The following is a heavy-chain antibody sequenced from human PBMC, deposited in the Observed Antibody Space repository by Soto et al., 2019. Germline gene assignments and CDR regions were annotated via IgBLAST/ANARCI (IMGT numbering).Heavy chain of an antibody. V-gene: IGHV1-18*01. Sequence: APVKVSSKASGYTFSSYGVSWVRQAPGQGIEWMGWISGYNGNTNYAQKFQGRVILTTDTSTNTAFMELRSLRSDDTAIYYCARERDASSWSSVEYLQYWGQGTLVAVSS. D-gene: IGHD6-13*01. J-gene: IGHJ1*01. CDR2: ISGYNGNT. CDR1: GYTFSSYG. CDR3: ARERDASSWSSVEYLQY.